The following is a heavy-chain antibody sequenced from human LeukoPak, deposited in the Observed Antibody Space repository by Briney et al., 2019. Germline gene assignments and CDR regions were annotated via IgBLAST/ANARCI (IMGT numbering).Heavy chain of an antibody. CDR1: GYTFTGYY. D-gene: IGHD3-9*01. CDR2: INPNSGGT. CDR3: ARVALRYFDWSPYDY. V-gene: IGHV1-2*02. J-gene: IGHJ4*02. Sequence: ASVKVSCKASGYTFTGYYMHWVRQAPGQGLEWMGWINPNSGGTNYAQKFQGRVTMTRDTSISTAYMELSRRRSVDTAVYYCARVALRYFDWSPYDYWGQGTLVTVSS.